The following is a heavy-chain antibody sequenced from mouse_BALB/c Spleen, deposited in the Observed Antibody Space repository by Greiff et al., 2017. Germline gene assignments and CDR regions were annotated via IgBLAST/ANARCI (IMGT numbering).Heavy chain of an antibody. CDR3: ARQGYGNDDNAMDY. J-gene: IGHJ4*01. CDR1: GFTFSSYG. V-gene: IGHV5-6*01. Sequence: EVQLVESGGDLVKPGGSLKLSCAASGFTFSSYGMSWVRQTPDKRLEWVATISSGGSYTYYPDSVKGRFTISRDNAKNTLYLQMSSLKSEDTAMYYSARQGYGNDDNAMDYWGQGTSVTVSS. CDR2: ISSGGSYT. D-gene: IGHD2-10*02.